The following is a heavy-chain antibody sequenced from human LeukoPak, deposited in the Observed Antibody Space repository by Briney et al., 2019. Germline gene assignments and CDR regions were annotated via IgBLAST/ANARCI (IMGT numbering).Heavy chain of an antibody. D-gene: IGHD2-15*01. CDR1: GGSISSSSYY. CDR2: IYYSGST. V-gene: IGHV4-39*02. Sequence: SETLSLTCTVSGGSISSSSYYWGWVRQPPGRGLEWLGSIYYSGSTYYNPSLKSRVTISVDMSKNQFSLKLSSVTAADTAVYYCARDLANCSGGSCSDYWGQGTLVTVSS. J-gene: IGHJ4*02. CDR3: ARDLANCSGGSCSDY.